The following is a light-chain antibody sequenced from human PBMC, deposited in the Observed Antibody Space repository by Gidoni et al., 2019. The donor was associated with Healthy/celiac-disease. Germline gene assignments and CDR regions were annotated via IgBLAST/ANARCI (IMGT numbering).Light chain of an antibody. J-gene: IGKJ2*01. V-gene: IGKV3-20*01. CDR1: QSVSSSY. CDR2: GAS. CDR3: QQYGSSSYT. Sequence: EIVLTQSPVTLSLSPGERATLSCRAIQSVSSSYLAWYQQKPGQAPRLLIYGASSRDTGIPDRFSGSWSGTDFTLTSSRLEPEDFAVYYCQQYGSSSYTFGQGTKLEIK.